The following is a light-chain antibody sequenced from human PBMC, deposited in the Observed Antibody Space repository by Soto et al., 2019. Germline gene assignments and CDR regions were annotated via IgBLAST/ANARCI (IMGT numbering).Light chain of an antibody. CDR1: QSISSF. J-gene: IGKJ1*01. V-gene: IGKV1-39*01. CDR2: AAS. Sequence: DIQMTQSPSSLSASVGDRVTITCRASQSISSFLNWYQKKPGKAPKLLIYAASCLQSGVPSRFSGSGSGTDFTLTISSLQPEDFATYYCQQSYSTPRTFGQGTKVEIK. CDR3: QQSYSTPRT.